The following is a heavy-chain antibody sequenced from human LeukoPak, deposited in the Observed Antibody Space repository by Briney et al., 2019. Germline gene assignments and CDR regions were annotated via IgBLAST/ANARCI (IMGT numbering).Heavy chain of an antibody. V-gene: IGHV4-59*08. J-gene: IGHJ6*02. CDR1: GASISSYD. CDR2: IYDSEIT. D-gene: IGHD3-10*01. Sequence: SETLSLTCTVSGASISSYDWSWIRQPPGKGLEWIGNIYDSEITSQSPSLKGRVTISVDTSQNKLSLNLSSVTAADTAVYYCVRHSRVFYGSGSYFLNSMDVWGQGTTVTVSS. CDR3: VRHSRVFYGSGSYFLNSMDV.